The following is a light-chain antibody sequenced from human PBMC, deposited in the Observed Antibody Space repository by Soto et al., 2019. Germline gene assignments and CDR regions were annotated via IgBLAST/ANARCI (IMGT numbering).Light chain of an antibody. Sequence: EIVMTQSPGTLSLSPGERATLSCRASQSVSSSYLAWYQQKPGQAPRLLIYGASSRATGIPDRFSGSGSGTDFTLTISRLAPEDVAVYDGQQYGSSPRTFGQGTKVEIK. V-gene: IGKV3-20*01. CDR3: QQYGSSPRT. CDR1: QSVSSSY. CDR2: GAS. J-gene: IGKJ1*01.